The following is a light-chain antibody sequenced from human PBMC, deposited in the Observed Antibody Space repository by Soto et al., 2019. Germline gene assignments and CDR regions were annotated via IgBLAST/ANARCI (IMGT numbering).Light chain of an antibody. J-gene: IGKJ4*01. CDR1: QSVSSN. Sequence: EIVLTQSPATLSVSPGERATLSCRTSQSVSSNYLAWYQQKPGQAPRLLIYDISTRATGIPARFSGSGSGTEFTLTISSLQSEDFAVYYCQQYNSWPLTFGGGTKVDIK. CDR2: DIS. CDR3: QQYNSWPLT. V-gene: IGKV3D-15*01.